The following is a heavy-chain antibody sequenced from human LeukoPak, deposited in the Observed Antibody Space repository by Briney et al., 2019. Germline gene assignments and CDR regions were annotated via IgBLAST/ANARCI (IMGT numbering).Heavy chain of an antibody. D-gene: IGHD2-2*01. CDR2: IYYSGST. Sequence: SETLSLTCTVSGGSISSYYWSWIRQPPGKGLEWIGYIYYSGSTNYNPSLKSRVTISVDTSKNQFSLKLSSVTAADTAVYYCATTRSVRDQLLFPYAFEIWGQGTMVTVSS. V-gene: IGHV4-59*08. J-gene: IGHJ3*02. CDR3: ATTRSVRDQLLFPYAFEI. CDR1: GGSISSYY.